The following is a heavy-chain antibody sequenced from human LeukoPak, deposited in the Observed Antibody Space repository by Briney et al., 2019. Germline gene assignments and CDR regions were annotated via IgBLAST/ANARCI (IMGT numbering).Heavy chain of an antibody. J-gene: IGHJ4*02. CDR3: ARDKSFDY. V-gene: IGHV4-34*01. CDR2: IDHSGST. Sequence: SETLSLTCAVYGGSFSGYYWSWIRQPPGKGLEWIGEIDHSGSTNYNPSLKSRVTISVDTSKNQFSLKLSSVTAADTAVYYCARDKSFDYWGQGTLVTVSS. CDR1: GGSFSGYY.